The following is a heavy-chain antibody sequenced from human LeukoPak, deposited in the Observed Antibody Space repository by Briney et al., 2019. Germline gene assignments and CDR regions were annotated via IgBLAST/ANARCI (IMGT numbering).Heavy chain of an antibody. CDR2: ISSSSSYI. V-gene: IGHV3-21*01. CDR3: ARDGRTYSSGGGDYFDY. Sequence: GGSLRLSCAASGFTFSSYSMNWVRQAPGKGLEWVSSISSSSSYIYYADSVKGRFTISRDNAKNSLYLQMNSLRAEDTAVYYCARDGRTYSSGGGDYFDYWGQGTLVTVSS. D-gene: IGHD6-19*01. CDR1: GFTFSSYS. J-gene: IGHJ4*02.